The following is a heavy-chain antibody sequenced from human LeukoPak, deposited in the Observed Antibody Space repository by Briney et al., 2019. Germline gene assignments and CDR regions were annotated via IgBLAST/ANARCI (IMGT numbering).Heavy chain of an antibody. Sequence: ASVKVSCKASGYTLTGYYMHWVRQAPGQGLEWMGWINPNSGGTNYAQKFQGRVTMTRDTSISTAYMELSRLRSDDTAVYYCARGDRVTMVRGVIMGVNYFDYWGQGTLVTVSS. V-gene: IGHV1-2*02. CDR1: GYTLTGYY. J-gene: IGHJ4*02. CDR3: ARGDRVTMVRGVIMGVNYFDY. CDR2: INPNSGGT. D-gene: IGHD3-10*01.